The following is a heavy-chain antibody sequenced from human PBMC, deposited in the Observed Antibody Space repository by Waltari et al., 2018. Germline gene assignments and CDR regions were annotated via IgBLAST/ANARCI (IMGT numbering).Heavy chain of an antibody. D-gene: IGHD2-2*01. CDR3: ARTPLYCSSTSCYPGYFDY. Sequence: EVQLVQSGAEVKKPGESLKISCKGSGYSFTSYWIGWVRQMPGKGLEWMGIIYPGDSDTRYSPSVQGQVTISADKSISTAYLQWSSLKASDTAMYYCARTPLYCSSTSCYPGYFDYWGQGTLVTVSS. J-gene: IGHJ4*02. V-gene: IGHV5-51*01. CDR1: GYSFTSYW. CDR2: IYPGDSDT.